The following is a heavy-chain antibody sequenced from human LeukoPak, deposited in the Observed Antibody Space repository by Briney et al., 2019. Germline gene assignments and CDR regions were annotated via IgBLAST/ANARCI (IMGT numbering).Heavy chain of an antibody. V-gene: IGHV4-34*01. J-gene: IGHJ5*02. Sequence: SETLSLTCAVYGGSFSGYYWSWIRQPPGKGLEWIGEINHSGSTNYNPSLKSRVTISVDTSKNQFSLKLSSVTAADTAVYYCARGRDDYVWGSYRSTYNWFDPWGQGTLVTVSS. CDR2: INHSGST. D-gene: IGHD3-16*02. CDR3: ARGRDDYVWGSYRSTYNWFDP. CDR1: GGSFSGYY.